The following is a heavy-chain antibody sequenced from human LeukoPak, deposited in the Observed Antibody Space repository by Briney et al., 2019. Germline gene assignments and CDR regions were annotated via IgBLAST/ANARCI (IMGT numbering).Heavy chain of an antibody. J-gene: IGHJ4*02. CDR3: ARVAVVGATVDY. Sequence: SETLSLTRTVSGYSISSGYYWGWIRQPPGKGLEWIGSIYHSGSTYYNPSLKSRVTISVDTSKNQFSLKLSSVTAADTAVYYCARVAVVGATVDYWGQGTLVTVSS. D-gene: IGHD1-26*01. CDR2: IYHSGST. V-gene: IGHV4-38-2*02. CDR1: GYSISSGYY.